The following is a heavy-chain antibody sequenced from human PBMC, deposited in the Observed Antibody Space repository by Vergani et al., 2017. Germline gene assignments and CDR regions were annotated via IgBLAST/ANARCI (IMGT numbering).Heavy chain of an antibody. CDR2: IYPGDSDT. CDR3: ARQGIAAAGTGQSHSPRYYFDY. D-gene: IGHD6-13*01. V-gene: IGHV5-51*01. Sequence: EVQLVQSGAEVKKPGESLKISCKGSGYSFTSYWIGWVRQMPGKGLEWMGIIYPGDSDTRYSPSFQGKVTISADKSSSTAYLQCSSLKASDTAMYYCARQGIAAAGTGQSHSPRYYFDYGGQGTLVTVSS. CDR1: GYSFTSYW. J-gene: IGHJ4*02.